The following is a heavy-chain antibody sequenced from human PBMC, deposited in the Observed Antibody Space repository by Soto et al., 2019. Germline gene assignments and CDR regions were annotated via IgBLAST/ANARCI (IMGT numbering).Heavy chain of an antibody. J-gene: IGHJ4*02. CDR2: LYSGGSA. CDR1: GFNVSNNY. CDR3: ARDPTVTTSY. V-gene: IGHV3-53*02. D-gene: IGHD4-17*01. Sequence: EEQVVETGGGLIQPGGSLRLSCAPPGFNVSNNYMSWVRQAPGKGLEWVSVLYSGGSAYYADSVKGRFTISRDKSKNTLHLQMTGLRAEDTAVYYCARDPTVTTSYWGQGTLVTVSS.